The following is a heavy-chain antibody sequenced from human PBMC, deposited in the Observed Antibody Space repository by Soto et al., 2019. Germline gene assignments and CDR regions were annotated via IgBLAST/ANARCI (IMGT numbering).Heavy chain of an antibody. CDR3: ARDKSYALAV. D-gene: IGHD4-17*01. V-gene: IGHV3-74*03. J-gene: IGHJ6*02. CDR1: GFDFSNSW. Sequence: EVQLVESGGGFVQPGGSLRLSCAASGFDFSNSWMHWVRQVPGKGLVWVSHINSDGSRTTYADSVRGRFTISRDNARTTVYLQLYSLRVEDTAVYYCARDKSYALAVWGQGTTVTVSS. CDR2: INSDGSRT.